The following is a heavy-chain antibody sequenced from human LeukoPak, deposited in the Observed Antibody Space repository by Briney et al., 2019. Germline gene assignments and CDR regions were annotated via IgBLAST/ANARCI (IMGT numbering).Heavy chain of an antibody. CDR3: ARGVSSYGYDYYYGMDV. J-gene: IGHJ6*02. CDR2: ISYDGSNT. D-gene: IGHD3-16*01. Sequence: GGSLRLSCAASGFTFSGYDMHWVRQAPGKGLEWVAMISYDGSNTDYADFVKGRFTISRDNSKNTLHLQMNSLRAEDTAVYYCARGVSSYGYDYYYGMDVWGQGTTVTVS. CDR1: GFTFSGYD. V-gene: IGHV3-30-3*01.